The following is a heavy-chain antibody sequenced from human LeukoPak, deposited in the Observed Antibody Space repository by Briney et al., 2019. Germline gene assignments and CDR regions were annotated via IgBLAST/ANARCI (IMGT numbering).Heavy chain of an antibody. J-gene: IGHJ5*02. D-gene: IGHD1-26*01. CDR2: IKEDGSEK. Sequence: GGSLRFSCAASGFTFSSYWMSWVRQAPGKGLEWVANIKEDGSEKYYVDSVKGRFSISRDNAKNSLNLQMNSLRAEDTAVYYCARLIVGLTNWFDPWGQGTLLTVSP. CDR3: ARLIVGLTNWFDP. CDR1: GFTFSSYW. V-gene: IGHV3-7*05.